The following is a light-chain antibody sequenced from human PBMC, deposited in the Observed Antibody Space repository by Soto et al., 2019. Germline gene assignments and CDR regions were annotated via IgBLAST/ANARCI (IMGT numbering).Light chain of an antibody. CDR1: QSVSSY. V-gene: IGKV3-11*01. J-gene: IGKJ4*01. CDR3: KQRRNGPT. CDR2: DAS. Sequence: EIVLTQSPATLSLSPGERATLSCSASQSVSSYLTWFQQKPGQAPRLLIYDASSRATGIPGRFSGSGSGTDFTLTISSLEPEDSAVYYWKQRRNGPTFGGGTKVEIK.